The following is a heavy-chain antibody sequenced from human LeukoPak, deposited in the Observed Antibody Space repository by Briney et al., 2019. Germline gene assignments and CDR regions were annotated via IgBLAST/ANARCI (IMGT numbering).Heavy chain of an antibody. CDR2: IIPIFGTA. Sequence: GASVKVSCKASGYAFANYLVHWVRQAPGQGLEWTGGIIPIFGTANYAQKFQGRVTITTDESTSTAYMELSSLRSEDTAVYYCAKTPHTAPPYYDFGIWGQGTMVTVSS. J-gene: IGHJ3*02. CDR1: GYAFANYL. V-gene: IGHV1-69*05. CDR3: AKTPHTAPPYYDFGI. D-gene: IGHD3-3*01.